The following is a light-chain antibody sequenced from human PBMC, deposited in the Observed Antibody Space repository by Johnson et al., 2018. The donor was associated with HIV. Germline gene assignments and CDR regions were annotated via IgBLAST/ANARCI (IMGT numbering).Light chain of an antibody. Sequence: QAVLTQPPSVSAAPGQKVTISCSGSNSNIGNSYVSWYQQLPGTAPKLLIYENNKRPSGIPDRFSGSKSGTSSTLGINGLQTGDEADYYCGTWDSSLSAGGVFGTGTKVTVL. CDR3: GTWDSSLSAGGV. J-gene: IGLJ1*01. CDR1: NSNIGNSY. V-gene: IGLV1-51*02. CDR2: ENN.